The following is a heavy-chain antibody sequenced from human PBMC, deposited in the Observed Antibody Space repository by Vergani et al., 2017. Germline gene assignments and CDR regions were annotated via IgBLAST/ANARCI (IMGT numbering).Heavy chain of an antibody. Sequence: QVQLQESGPGLVKPSETLSLTCTVSGGSISSYYWSWIRQPPGKGLEWIGYIYYSGSTNYNPSLKSRVTISVDTSKNQFSLKLSSVTAADTAVYYCARGQSMYYYDSSGYSDAFDIWGQGTMVTVSS. J-gene: IGHJ3*02. CDR1: GGSISSYY. V-gene: IGHV4-59*01. CDR2: IYYSGST. D-gene: IGHD3-22*01. CDR3: ARGQSMYYYDSSGYSDAFDI.